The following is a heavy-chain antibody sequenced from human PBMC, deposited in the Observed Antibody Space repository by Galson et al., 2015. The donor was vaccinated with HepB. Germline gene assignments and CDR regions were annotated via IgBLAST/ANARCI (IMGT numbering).Heavy chain of an antibody. D-gene: IGHD3-16*02. J-gene: IGHJ4*02. V-gene: IGHV3-30*04. CDR3: ARAMFVWGSFRSTFDY. CDR1: GFTFSSYA. Sequence: SCAASGFTFSSYAMHWVRQAPGKGLEWVAAISYDGSNKDYADSVKGRFTISRDNSKNTLYLQMNSLRAEDTAVYYCARAMFVWGSFRSTFDYWGQGTLVTVSS. CDR2: ISYDGSNK.